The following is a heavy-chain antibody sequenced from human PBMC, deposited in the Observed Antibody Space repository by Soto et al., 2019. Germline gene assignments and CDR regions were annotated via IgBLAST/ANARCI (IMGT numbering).Heavy chain of an antibody. CDR3: ARGDSNYGTYYYYGMDV. V-gene: IGHV1-69*13. CDR2: IIPIFGTA. J-gene: IGHJ6*02. CDR1: GGTFSSYA. D-gene: IGHD4-4*01. Sequence: SVKVSCKASGGTFSSYAISWMRQAPGQGLEWMGGIIPIFGTANYAQKFQGRVTITADESTSTAYMELSSLRSEDTAVYYCARGDSNYGTYYYYGMDVWGQGTTVTVSS.